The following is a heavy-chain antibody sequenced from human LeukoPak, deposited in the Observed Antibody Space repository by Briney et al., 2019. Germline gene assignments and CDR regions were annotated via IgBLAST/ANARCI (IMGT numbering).Heavy chain of an antibody. CDR2: IYSGGST. CDR1: GFTVSSNY. Sequence: GGSLRLSCAASGFTVSSNYMSWVRQAPGKGLEWVSVIYSGGSTYYADSLKGRFTISRDNSKNTLYLQMNSLRAEDTAVYYCARASGTYFRVPAFDIWGQGTMVTVSS. J-gene: IGHJ3*02. D-gene: IGHD1-26*01. CDR3: ARASGTYFRVPAFDI. V-gene: IGHV3-53*01.